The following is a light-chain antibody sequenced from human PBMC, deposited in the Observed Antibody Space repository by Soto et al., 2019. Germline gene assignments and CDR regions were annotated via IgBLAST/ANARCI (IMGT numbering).Light chain of an antibody. Sequence: QSVLSQPPSASVTPGQRVTISCSGSISNVGSNYVYWYQQLPGTAPKLLIYRYNQRPSGVPDRCSASKSGTSAYLAISGLRSEDEAVYYCAACDDTLSGDWVFGVGTKLTVL. CDR3: AACDDTLSGDWV. V-gene: IGLV1-47*01. CDR2: RYN. J-gene: IGLJ3*02. CDR1: ISNVGSNY.